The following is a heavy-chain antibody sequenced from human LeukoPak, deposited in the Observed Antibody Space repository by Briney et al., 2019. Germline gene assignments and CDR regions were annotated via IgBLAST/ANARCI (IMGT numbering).Heavy chain of an antibody. CDR2: IYPGDSDT. CDR3: ARTIGDYYYYMDV. Sequence: GESLKISCKGSGYSFTSYWIGWVRQMPGKGLEWMGIIYPGDSDTRYSPSFQGQVTISADKSLSTAYLQWSSLKASDTAMYYCARTIGDYYYYMDVWGKGTTVTVSS. J-gene: IGHJ6*03. CDR1: GYSFTSYW. V-gene: IGHV5-51*01. D-gene: IGHD3-10*01.